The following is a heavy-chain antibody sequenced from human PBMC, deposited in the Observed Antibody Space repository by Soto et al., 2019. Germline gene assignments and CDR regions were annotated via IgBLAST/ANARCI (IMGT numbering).Heavy chain of an antibody. V-gene: IGHV3-30-3*01. CDR2: ISYDGSNK. J-gene: IGHJ4*02. CDR1: GFTFSSYA. Sequence: ESGGGVVQPGRSLRLSCAASGFTFSSYAMHWVRQAPGKGLEWVAVISYDGSNKYYADSVKGRFTISRDNSKNTLYLQMNSLRAEDTAVYYCAITRYYDILTGSRFDYWGQGTLVTVSS. D-gene: IGHD3-9*01. CDR3: AITRYYDILTGSRFDY.